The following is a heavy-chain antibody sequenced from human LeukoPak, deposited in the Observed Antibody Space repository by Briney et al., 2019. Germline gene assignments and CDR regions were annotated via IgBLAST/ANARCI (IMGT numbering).Heavy chain of an antibody. CDR1: GGSISSYY. V-gene: IGHV4-4*07. J-gene: IGHJ4*02. CDR2: IYISGSGST. Sequence: ASETLSLTCTVSGGSISSYYWSWIRQPAGKVLEWIGRIYISGSGSTNYNPSLKSRVTMSVDTSKNQFSLKLNSVTAADTAVYFCARRAYSAAYWKHFDYWGQGTLVTVSS. D-gene: IGHD1-1*01. CDR3: ARRAYSAAYWKHFDY.